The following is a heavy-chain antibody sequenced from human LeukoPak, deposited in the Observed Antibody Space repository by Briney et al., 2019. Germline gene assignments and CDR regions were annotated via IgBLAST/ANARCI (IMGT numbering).Heavy chain of an antibody. J-gene: IGHJ4*02. CDR1: GGSISSGGYY. CDR3: ARVVPIVSTAYYFDY. D-gene: IGHD5/OR15-5a*01. CDR2: IYYSGIA. V-gene: IGHV4-30-4*01. Sequence: PSETLSLTCIVSGGSISSGGYYWSWIRQSPEKGLEWIAYIYYSGIAYYNPSLESRVTISVDTSRNQFSLKLRSVTAADTAVYYCARVVPIVSTAYYFDYWGQGTLVTVSS.